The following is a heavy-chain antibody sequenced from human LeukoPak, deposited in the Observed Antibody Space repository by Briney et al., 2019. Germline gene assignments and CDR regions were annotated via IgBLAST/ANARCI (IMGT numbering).Heavy chain of an antibody. D-gene: IGHD1-26*01. J-gene: IGHJ3*02. CDR1: GGSISSYY. CDR3: ARGSGSYSLEAFDI. Sequence: SETLSLACTVSGGSISSYYWSWIRQPPGKGLEWIGNIYYSGSTNYNPSLKSRVTISVDTSKNQFSLKLSSVTAADTAVYYCARGSGSYSLEAFDIWGQGTMVTVSS. CDR2: IYYSGST. V-gene: IGHV4-59*01.